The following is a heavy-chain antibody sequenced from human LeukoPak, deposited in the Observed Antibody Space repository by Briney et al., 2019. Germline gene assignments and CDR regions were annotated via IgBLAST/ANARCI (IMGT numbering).Heavy chain of an antibody. CDR1: GFTFRSYA. CDR3: ARDAPAGFWSGSVFFDY. D-gene: IGHD3-3*01. CDR2: TSGSGDST. Sequence: GGSLRLSCGVSGFTFRSYAMSWVRQAPGKGLEWLSGTSGSGDSTYYADSVKGRFTISRDNAKSSLYLQMNSLRAEDTAVYYCARDAPAGFWSGSVFFDYWGQGTPVTVSS. V-gene: IGHV3-23*01. J-gene: IGHJ4*02.